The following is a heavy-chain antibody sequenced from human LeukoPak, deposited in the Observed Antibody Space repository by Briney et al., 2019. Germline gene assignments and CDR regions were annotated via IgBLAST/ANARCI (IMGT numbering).Heavy chain of an antibody. CDR2: IYPGDSDT. V-gene: IGHV5-51*01. J-gene: IGHJ6*03. CDR1: GYGFTRYW. D-gene: IGHD5-12*01. Sequence: GESRQISCQGSGYGFTRYWIGWVRPMPGKGREWMGIIYPGDSDTRYSPSFQGQVTISADKSISTAYLQWSSRKASDTAMYYCARCGGYSGYDSWQWLVEPYYMDVWGKGTTVTVSS. CDR3: ARCGGYSGYDSWQWLVEPYYMDV.